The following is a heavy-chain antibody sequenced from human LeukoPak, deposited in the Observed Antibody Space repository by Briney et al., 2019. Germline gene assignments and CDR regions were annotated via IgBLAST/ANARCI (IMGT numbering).Heavy chain of an antibody. CDR2: INWSGGST. V-gene: IGHV3-20*04. CDR3: ARVHGRIQLWLFGAFDI. D-gene: IGHD5-18*01. J-gene: IGHJ3*02. Sequence: GGSLRLSCGDSGFTFDDYGMSWVRHAPGKGLEWFSGINWSGGSTGYADSVKGRFTISRDNAKNSLYLQMNSLRAEDTAVYYCARVHGRIQLWLFGAFDIWGQGTMVTVSS. CDR1: GFTFDDYG.